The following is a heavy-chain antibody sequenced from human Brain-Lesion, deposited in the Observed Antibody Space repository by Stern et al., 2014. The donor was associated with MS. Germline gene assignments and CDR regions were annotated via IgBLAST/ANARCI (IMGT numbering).Heavy chain of an antibody. D-gene: IGHD3-3*01. J-gene: IGHJ6*02. CDR3: ARDQRGITIFGVVTDYYYLGMDV. V-gene: IGHV1-2*02. Sequence: VHLVESGAEVKKPGASVKVSCKTSGYIFTGYYIHWVRQAPGQGLEWKAWINPNTGGTKYAQKFQGRVTMSRDTSISTAYVELSSLTSDDTAVYYCARDQRGITIFGVVTDYYYLGMDVWGQGTTVTVSS. CDR2: INPNTGGT. CDR1: GYIFTGYY.